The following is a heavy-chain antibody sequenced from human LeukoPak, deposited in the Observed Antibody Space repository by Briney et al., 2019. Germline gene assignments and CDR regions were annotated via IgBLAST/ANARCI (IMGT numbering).Heavy chain of an antibody. CDR2: VSGSGAGT. J-gene: IGHJ4*02. CDR1: GLTFNTYA. Sequence: GGSLRLSCAASGLTFNTYAMSWVRQAPGKGLQWVSTVSGSGAGTYYADSVQGRFTISRDNSKSTLCLQMNSLRAEDTAVYYCAKQLGYCSDGSCYFPYWGQGTLVTVSS. CDR3: AKQLGYCSDGSCYFPY. D-gene: IGHD2-15*01. V-gene: IGHV3-23*01.